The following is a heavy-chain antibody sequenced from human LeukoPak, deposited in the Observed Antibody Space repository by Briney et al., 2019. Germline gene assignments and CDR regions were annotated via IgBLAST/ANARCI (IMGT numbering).Heavy chain of an antibody. V-gene: IGHV3-30-3*01. J-gene: IGHJ3*02. CDR1: GFTFSTYA. CDR3: AKGCPSAFPFWSGVAFDI. D-gene: IGHD3-3*01. Sequence: PGGSLRLSCAASGFTFSTYAMHWVRQAPGKGLEWVAVISYDGSNKYYADSVKGRFTISRDNSKNTLYLQMNSLRAEDTAVYYCAKGCPSAFPFWSGVAFDIWGQGTMVTVSS. CDR2: ISYDGSNK.